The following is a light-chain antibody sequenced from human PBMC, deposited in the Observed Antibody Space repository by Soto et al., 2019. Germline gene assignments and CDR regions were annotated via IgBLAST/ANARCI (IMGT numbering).Light chain of an antibody. J-gene: IGKJ5*01. CDR1: QSVSSY. Sequence: EIVLTQSPATLSLSPGERDTLSCRASQSVSSYLAWYQQKPGQAPRLLIYDASNRATGISARFSGSGSGTDFTLTISSLEPEDFAVYYCQQRSNWPITFGQGTRLEIK. CDR3: QQRSNWPIT. CDR2: DAS. V-gene: IGKV3-11*01.